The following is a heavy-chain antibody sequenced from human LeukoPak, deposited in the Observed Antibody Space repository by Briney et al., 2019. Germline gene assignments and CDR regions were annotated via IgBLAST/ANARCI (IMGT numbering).Heavy chain of an antibody. Sequence: PSETLSLTCAVSDSSMSSGYYWGWIRQPPGKGLDWIGSVYYSGSTYYNPSLKSRVTISVDTSKNQFSLKLSSVTAADTAVYYCARLALPDYYDSSGYSFDYWGQGTLVTVSS. D-gene: IGHD3-22*01. CDR2: VYYSGST. CDR1: DSSMSSGYY. J-gene: IGHJ4*02. CDR3: ARLALPDYYDSSGYSFDY. V-gene: IGHV4-38-2*01.